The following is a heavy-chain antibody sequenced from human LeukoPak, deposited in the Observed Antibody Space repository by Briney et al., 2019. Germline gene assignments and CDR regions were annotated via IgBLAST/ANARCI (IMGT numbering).Heavy chain of an antibody. CDR1: GFIFSTYG. D-gene: IGHD6-19*01. V-gene: IGHV3-23*01. Sequence: GGSLRLSCSASGFIFSTYGMSWVRQAPGKGLEWVISISGSGSTTFYADSAKGRFTISRDNSKNMLYLQMTSLRAEDTAVYYCAKGTSTYSSGSFDYWGRGTLVTVSS. CDR2: ISGSGSTT. J-gene: IGHJ4*02. CDR3: AKGTSTYSSGSFDY.